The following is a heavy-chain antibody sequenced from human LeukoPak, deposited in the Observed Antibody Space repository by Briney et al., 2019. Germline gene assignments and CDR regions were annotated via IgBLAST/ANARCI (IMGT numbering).Heavy chain of an antibody. J-gene: IGHJ4*02. V-gene: IGHV3-23*01. CDR3: AIEEGAYYGSGTYFDY. CDR1: GFTFSNYG. Sequence: PGGSLRLSCAASGFTFSNYGMHWVRQAPGKGLKWVSAISGSGGSTYYADSVKGRFTISRDNSKNTLYLQMNSLRAEDTAVYYCAIEEGAYYGSGTYFDYWGRGTLVTVSS. D-gene: IGHD3-10*01. CDR2: ISGSGGST.